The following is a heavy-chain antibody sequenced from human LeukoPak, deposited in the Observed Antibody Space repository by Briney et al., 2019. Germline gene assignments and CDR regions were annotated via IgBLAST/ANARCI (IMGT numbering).Heavy chain of an antibody. V-gene: IGHV3-74*01. CDR1: GFTFSSSW. CDR3: ATAPQVTAILD. CDR2: IDSDGHPT. D-gene: IGHD2-21*02. Sequence: GGSLRLSCAASGFTFSSSWMHWVCQAPGKGLVWVSRIDSDGHPTTYADSLKGRFTISRDNARNTLYLQMNGLSAEDTAVYYCATAPQVTAILDWGQGTLVTVS. J-gene: IGHJ4*02.